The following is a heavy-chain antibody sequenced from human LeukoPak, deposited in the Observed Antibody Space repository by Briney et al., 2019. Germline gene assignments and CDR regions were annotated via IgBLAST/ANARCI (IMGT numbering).Heavy chain of an antibody. CDR3: AKSFRNVVVITTSFDY. Sequence: GGSLRLSCAASGFTFSSYAMSWVRQAPGKGLEWVSAISGSGGSAYYADSVKGRFTISRDNSKNTLYLQMNSLRAEDTAVYYSAKSFRNVVVITTSFDYWGQGTLVTVSS. D-gene: IGHD3-22*01. V-gene: IGHV3-23*01. CDR1: GFTFSSYA. J-gene: IGHJ4*02. CDR2: ISGSGGSA.